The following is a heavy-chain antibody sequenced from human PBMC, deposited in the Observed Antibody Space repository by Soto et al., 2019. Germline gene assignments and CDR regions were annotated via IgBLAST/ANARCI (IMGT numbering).Heavy chain of an antibody. D-gene: IGHD2-2*01. J-gene: IGHJ4*02. Sequence: SGPTLVNPTQTLTLTCTFSGFSLSTSGMCVSWIRQPPGKALEWLARIDWDDDKYYSTSLKTRLTISKNTSKNQVVLTMTNMDPVDTATYYCARKGSSTSVFDYWGQGTLVTVSS. CDR3: ARKGSSTSVFDY. CDR1: GFSLSTSGMC. CDR2: IDWDDDK. V-gene: IGHV2-70*11.